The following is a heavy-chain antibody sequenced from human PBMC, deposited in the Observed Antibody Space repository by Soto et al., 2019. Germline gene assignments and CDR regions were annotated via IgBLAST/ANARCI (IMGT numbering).Heavy chain of an antibody. V-gene: IGHV3-7*01. J-gene: IGHJ4*02. CDR3: ARDLGYSGYDWLDWADYFDY. CDR2: IKQDGSEK. CDR1: GFTFSSYW. D-gene: IGHD5-12*01. Sequence: EVQLVESGGGLVQPGGSLRLSCAASGFTFSSYWMSWVRQAPGKGLEWVANIKQDGSEKYYVDSVKGRFTISRDNAKNSLYLQMNSLRAEDTAVYYCARDLGYSGYDWLDWADYFDYWGQGTLVTVSS.